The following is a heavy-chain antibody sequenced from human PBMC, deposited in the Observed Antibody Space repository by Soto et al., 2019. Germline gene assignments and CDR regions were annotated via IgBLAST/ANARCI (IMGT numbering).Heavy chain of an antibody. Sequence: GGSLRLSCVTSGFTFRNHWMHWVRQAPGLGLEGVSYISSSGSTTYYADSVKGRFTISRDNAKNSLYLQMNSLRAEDTAVYYCARAGGGRGYSGYDPGLFDYWGQGTLVTVSS. J-gene: IGHJ4*02. CDR3: ARAGGGRGYSGYDPGLFDY. CDR2: ISSSGSTT. D-gene: IGHD5-12*01. V-gene: IGHV3-11*01. CDR1: GFTFRNHW.